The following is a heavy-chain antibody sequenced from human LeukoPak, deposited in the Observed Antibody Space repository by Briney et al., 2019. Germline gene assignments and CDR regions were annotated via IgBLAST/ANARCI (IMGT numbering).Heavy chain of an antibody. CDR1: GLTFSNYA. CDR2: ITGGGSGI. V-gene: IGHV3-23*01. D-gene: IGHD3-9*01. CDR3: AKWGDYDVLTGYYVSDY. J-gene: IGHJ4*02. Sequence: YPGGSLRLSCAASGLTFSNYAMSWVRQAPGKGLEWVSAITGGGSGIYYADSMKSRFTISRDNSKNTLYLQINGLRAEDTAVYYCAKWGDYDVLTGYYVSDYWGQGTLVTVSS.